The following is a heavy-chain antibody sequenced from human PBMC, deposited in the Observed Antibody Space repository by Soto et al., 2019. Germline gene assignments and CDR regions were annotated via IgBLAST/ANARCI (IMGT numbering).Heavy chain of an antibody. J-gene: IGHJ4*01. D-gene: IGHD6-19*01. Sequence: SETLSLTCTVSGGSISSYYWSWIRQPPGKGLEWIGYIYYSGSTNYNPSLKSRVTISVDTSKNQFSLKLSSVTAADAAVYYCARTRCRLFLDYWCPGTLLNVSS. CDR2: IYYSGST. V-gene: IGHV4-59*01. CDR1: GGSISSYY. CDR3: ARTRCRLFLDY.